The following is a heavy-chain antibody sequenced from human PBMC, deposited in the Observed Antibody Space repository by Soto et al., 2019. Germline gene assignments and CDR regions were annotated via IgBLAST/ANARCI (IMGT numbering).Heavy chain of an antibody. CDR3: ARGRVSGTYYHYGMDA. D-gene: IGHD1-7*01. CDR2: ITNSGNAI. V-gene: IGHV3-11*01. Sequence: GGSLRLSCAASGFTFSDYYMSWIRQAPGKGLEWVSYITNSGNAIYYADSVKDRFTISRDNAKNSLYLQMNSLRDEDTAVYYCARGRVSGTYYHYGMDAWGQGTTVTVSS. CDR1: GFTFSDYY. J-gene: IGHJ6*02.